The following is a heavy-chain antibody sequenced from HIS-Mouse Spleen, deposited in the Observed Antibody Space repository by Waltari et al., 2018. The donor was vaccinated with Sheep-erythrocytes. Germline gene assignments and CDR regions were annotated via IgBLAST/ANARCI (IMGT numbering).Heavy chain of an antibody. J-gene: IGHJ4*02. D-gene: IGHD7-27*01. CDR2: ISDDGSNK. V-gene: IGHV3-30-3*01. Sequence: QVQLVESGGGVVQPGRSLRLSCAASGFTFSSYAMHWVRQAPGKGLGWVQVISDDGSNKYYADSVKGRFTISRDNSKNTLYLQMNSLRAEDTAVYYCARDFTGEGFDYWGQGTLVTVSS. CDR1: GFTFSSYA. CDR3: ARDFTGEGFDY.